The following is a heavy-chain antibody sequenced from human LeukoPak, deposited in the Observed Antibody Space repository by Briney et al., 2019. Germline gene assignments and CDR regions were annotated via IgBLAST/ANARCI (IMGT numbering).Heavy chain of an antibody. CDR1: GGSISSYY. CDR3: ARNIYGDYVSSYWYFDL. J-gene: IGHJ2*01. CDR2: IYTSGST. V-gene: IGHV4-4*07. Sequence: SETLSLTCTVSGGSISSYYWSWIRQPAGKGLEWIGRIYTSGSTNYNPSLKSRVTMSVDTSKNQFSLKLTSVTAADTAVYYCARNIYGDYVSSYWYFDLWGRGTLVTASS. D-gene: IGHD4-17*01.